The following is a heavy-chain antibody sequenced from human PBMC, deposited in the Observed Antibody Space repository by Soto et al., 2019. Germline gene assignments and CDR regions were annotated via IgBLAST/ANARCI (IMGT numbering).Heavy chain of an antibody. J-gene: IGHJ6*02. V-gene: IGHV3-30-3*01. CDR1: VFTFSSYA. CDR3: ARAGGRNFYDFWSGYYYYYGMDV. D-gene: IGHD3-3*01. Sequence: WWSLRLACPASVFTFSSYAMHWVRQAPGKGLEWVAAISYDGSNKYYADSVKGRFTISRDNSKNTLYLQMNSLRAEDTAVYYCARAGGRNFYDFWSGYYYYYGMDVWGQGTTVTVSS. CDR2: ISYDGSNK.